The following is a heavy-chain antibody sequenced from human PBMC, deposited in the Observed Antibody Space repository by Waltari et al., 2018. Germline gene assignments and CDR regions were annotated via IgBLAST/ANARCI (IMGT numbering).Heavy chain of an antibody. D-gene: IGHD3-10*01. Sequence: QVQLVQSGAEVKKPGASVKVSCEASGYTFTSYDINWVRQATGQGLEVMGWMNPNSGNTGYAQKFQGRVTMTRNTSISTAYMELSSLRSEDTAVYYCAKPSIFSGSYPLDVWGQGTTVTVSS. CDR3: AKPSIFSGSYPLDV. V-gene: IGHV1-8*02. CDR1: GYTFTSYD. J-gene: IGHJ6*02. CDR2: MNPNSGNT.